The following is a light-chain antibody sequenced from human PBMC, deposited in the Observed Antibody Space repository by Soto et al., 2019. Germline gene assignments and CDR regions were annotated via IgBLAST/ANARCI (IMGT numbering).Light chain of an antibody. Sequence: QSVLTQPPSVSAAPGQKVTISCSGSSSNIGNNYVSWYQQLPGTAPKLLIYENNKRPSGIPDRFSGSKSGTSATLGITGLQTGDEADYYCGTWDSSLSVLYYVFGTGTKVTVL. J-gene: IGLJ1*01. CDR2: ENN. V-gene: IGLV1-51*02. CDR3: GTWDSSLSVLYYV. CDR1: SSNIGNNY.